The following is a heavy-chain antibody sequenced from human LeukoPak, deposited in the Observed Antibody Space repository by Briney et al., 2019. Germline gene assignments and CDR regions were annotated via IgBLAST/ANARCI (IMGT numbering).Heavy chain of an antibody. CDR3: AKGAFGGVIVTFDY. V-gene: IGHV3-74*01. CDR2: ISGDGSTT. D-gene: IGHD3-16*02. J-gene: IGHJ4*02. Sequence: GGSLRLSCAAIGFTSNYWMHWVRQAPGKGLVWVSRISGDGSTTFYADSVKGRFTISRDNSKNTLYLQMNSLRAEDTAVYYCAKGAFGGVIVTFDYWGQGTLVTVSS. CDR1: GFTSNYW.